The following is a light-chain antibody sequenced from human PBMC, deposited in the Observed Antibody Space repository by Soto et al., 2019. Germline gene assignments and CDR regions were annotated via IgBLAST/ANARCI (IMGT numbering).Light chain of an antibody. Sequence: ALTQPASVSGSPGQSITISCTGTSSDVGGYNSVFWYQQHPGKAPKLMIFDVTSRPSGISDRFSGSKSGNTASLTISGLQAEDEADYYSTSYAGTSTYVFGTGTKVTVL. CDR3: TSYAGTSTYV. J-gene: IGLJ1*01. V-gene: IGLV2-14*03. CDR2: DVT. CDR1: SSDVGGYNS.